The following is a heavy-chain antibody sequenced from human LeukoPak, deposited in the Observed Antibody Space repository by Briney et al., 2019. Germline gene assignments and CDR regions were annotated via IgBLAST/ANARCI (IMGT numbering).Heavy chain of an antibody. CDR1: GFTVSYYT. V-gene: IGHV3-30-3*01. CDR2: ISYDGSNK. Sequence: GGSLRLSCAASGFTVSYYTMHWVRQAPGKGLEWVAVISYDGSNKYYADSVKGRFTISRDNSKNTLYLQMNSLRAEDTAVYYCARVLNYYDSSGYYFSYWGQGTLVTVSS. J-gene: IGHJ4*02. CDR3: ARVLNYYDSSGYYFSY. D-gene: IGHD3-22*01.